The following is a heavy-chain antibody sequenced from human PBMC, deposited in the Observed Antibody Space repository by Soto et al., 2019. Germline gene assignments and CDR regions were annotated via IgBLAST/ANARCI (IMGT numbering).Heavy chain of an antibody. CDR3: TTDVGDYDDVGAFDI. CDR1: GFSFGKYA. CDR2: IKSKTDGGTT. D-gene: IGHD4-17*01. V-gene: IGHV3-15*01. Sequence: GGSLRLSCAASGFSFGKYAMSWVRQAPGKGLEWVGRIKSKTDGGTTDYAAPVKGRFTISRDDSKNTLYLQMNSLKTEDTAVYYCTTDVGDYDDVGAFDIWGQGTMVTVSS. J-gene: IGHJ3*02.